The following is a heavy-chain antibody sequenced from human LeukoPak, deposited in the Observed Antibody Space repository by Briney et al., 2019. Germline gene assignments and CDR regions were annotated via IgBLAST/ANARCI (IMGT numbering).Heavy chain of an antibody. CDR2: FSGGGVTT. V-gene: IGHV3-23*01. CDR3: ARNQQLGGHSYYYYGMDV. D-gene: IGHD3-16*01. Sequence: GGSLSLSGVGSGFTSIAYALTWARQAPGNVLELVSGFSGGGVTTYYADSVEGRFTISRDNSKNTLYLQMNSLRADDTAIYYCARNQQLGGHSYYYYGMDVWGQGTTVTVSS. CDR1: GFTSIAYA. J-gene: IGHJ6*02.